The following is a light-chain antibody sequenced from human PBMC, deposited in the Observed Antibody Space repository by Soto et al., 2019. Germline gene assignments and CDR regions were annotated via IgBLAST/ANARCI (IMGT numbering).Light chain of an antibody. CDR2: GSF. CDR3: QHRNVWPPVT. CDR1: PSVTNF. J-gene: IGKJ5*01. V-gene: IGKV3-11*01. Sequence: PGERGTRSGRASPSVTNFLAWYQQKPGHAPSLLIYGSFNRATVIPGRFSGSGSGTVFTLTISRLQHEVSVVYCGQHRNVWPPVTFGQGTRLEIK.